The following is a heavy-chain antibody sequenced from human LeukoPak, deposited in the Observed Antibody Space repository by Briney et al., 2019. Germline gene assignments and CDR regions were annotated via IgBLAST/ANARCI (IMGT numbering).Heavy chain of an antibody. CDR2: VSSSGAAT. CDR1: GFTFSTYA. CDR3: AKPFTQTPYAIGWYTCDS. D-gene: IGHD6-19*01. V-gene: IGHV3-23*01. Sequence: TGGSLRLSCAASGFTFSTYAMTWARQAPGKWLEWVSGVSSSGAATYYADSVKGRFTISRDNSRSTLYLHMNSRRADDTAVYYCAKPFTQTPYAIGWYTCDSWGQGTLVTVSS. J-gene: IGHJ4*02.